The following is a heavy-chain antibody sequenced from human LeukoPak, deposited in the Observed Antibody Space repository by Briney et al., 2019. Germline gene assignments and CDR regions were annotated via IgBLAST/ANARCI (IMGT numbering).Heavy chain of an antibody. CDR1: GGSLSSYY. V-gene: IGHV4-59*01. Sequence: SETLSLTCTVSGGSLSSYYWSWIRQPPGKGLEWIGYIYYSGSTNYNPSLKSRVTISVDTSKNQFSLKLSSVTAADTAVYYCAGDPYGSASFDYWGQGTLVTVSS. J-gene: IGHJ4*02. CDR2: IYYSGST. CDR3: AGDPYGSASFDY. D-gene: IGHD3-10*01.